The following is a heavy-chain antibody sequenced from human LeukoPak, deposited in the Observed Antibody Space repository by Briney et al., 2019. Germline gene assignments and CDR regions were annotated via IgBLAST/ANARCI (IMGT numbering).Heavy chain of an antibody. J-gene: IGHJ4*02. Sequence: PSETLPLTCSVSGDSISSSTYYWAWIRQPPGKGLEWIGSVYYSGTTYHNPSLMSRVTTSVDTSKNQFSLRLSSVTAADTAVYYCARGYHDFWSGYYYNSYFDYWGQGALVTVSS. D-gene: IGHD3-3*01. CDR1: GDSISSSTYY. CDR2: VYYSGTT. CDR3: ARGYHDFWSGYYYNSYFDY. V-gene: IGHV4-39*01.